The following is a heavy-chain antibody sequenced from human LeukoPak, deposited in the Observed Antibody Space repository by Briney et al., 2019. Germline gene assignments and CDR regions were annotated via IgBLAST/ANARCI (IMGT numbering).Heavy chain of an antibody. CDR3: ARDKENPYSSSYIDY. CDR2: IKQDGSEK. Sequence: GGSLRLSCAASGFTFSSYWMSWVRQAPGKGLEWVANIKQDGSEKYYVDSVKGRFTISRDNAKNSLYLQMNSLRAEDTAVYYCARDKENPYSSSYIDYWGQGTLVTVSS. D-gene: IGHD6-13*01. CDR1: GFTFSSYW. J-gene: IGHJ4*02. V-gene: IGHV3-7*01.